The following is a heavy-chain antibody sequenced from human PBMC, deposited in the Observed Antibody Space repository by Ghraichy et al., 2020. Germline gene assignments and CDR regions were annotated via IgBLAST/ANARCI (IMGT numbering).Heavy chain of an antibody. V-gene: IGHV4-30-4*01. CDR3: ARGLYRPYYYYYMGV. Sequence: SQTLSLTCTVSGGSISSADYYWSWIRQPPGKGLEWIGYIYYSGSTYYNPSLKSRVTISVDTSKNQFSLKLSSVTAADTAVYYCARGLYRPYYYYYMGVWGKGTTVTVSS. CDR2: IYYSGST. J-gene: IGHJ6*03. CDR1: GGSISSADYY. D-gene: IGHD1-26*01.